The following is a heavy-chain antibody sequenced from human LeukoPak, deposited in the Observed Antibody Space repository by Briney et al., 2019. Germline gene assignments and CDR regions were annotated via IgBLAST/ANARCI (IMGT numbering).Heavy chain of an antibody. CDR3: ARVGEVRGFYYYYYGMDV. CDR2: IYSGGST. J-gene: IGHJ6*02. Sequence: GGSLRLSCAASGFTVSSNYMSWVRQAPGKGLEWVSVIYSGGSTYYADSVKGRFTISRDNAKNSLYLQMNSLRAEDTAVYYCARVGEVRGFYYYYYGMDVWGQGTTVTVSS. CDR1: GFTVSSNY. V-gene: IGHV3-53*01. D-gene: IGHD3-10*01.